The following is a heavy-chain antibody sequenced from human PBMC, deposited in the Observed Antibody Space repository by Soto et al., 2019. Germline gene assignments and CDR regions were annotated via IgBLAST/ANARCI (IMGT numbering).Heavy chain of an antibody. V-gene: IGHV4-39*01. CDR3: ARHPSSSPGGVYSYYYYGMDV. CDR1: GGSISSSSYY. D-gene: IGHD4-4*01. J-gene: IGHJ6*02. Sequence: QLQLQESGPGLVKPSETLSLTCTVSGGSISSSSYYWGWIRQPPGKGLEWIGSIYYSGSTYYNPSLKSRVTISVDTSKNQSSLKLSSVTAADTAVYYCARHPSSSPGGVYSYYYYGMDVWGQGTTVTVSS. CDR2: IYYSGST.